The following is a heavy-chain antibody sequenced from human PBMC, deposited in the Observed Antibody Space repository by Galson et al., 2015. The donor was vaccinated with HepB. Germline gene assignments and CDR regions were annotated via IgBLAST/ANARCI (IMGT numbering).Heavy chain of an antibody. D-gene: IGHD5-18*01. CDR1: GFTFSSYA. Sequence: SLRLSCAASGFTFSSYAMSWVRQAPGKGLEWVSAISGSGGSTYYADSVKGRFTISRDNSKNTLYLQMNSPRAEDTAVYYCAKGYSYGSPYGMDVWGQGTTVTVSS. CDR3: AKGYSYGSPYGMDV. J-gene: IGHJ6*02. CDR2: ISGSGGST. V-gene: IGHV3-23*01.